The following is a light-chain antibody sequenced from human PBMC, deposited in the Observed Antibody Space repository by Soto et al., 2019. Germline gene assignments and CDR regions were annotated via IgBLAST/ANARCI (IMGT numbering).Light chain of an antibody. V-gene: IGKV1-27*01. CDR3: QKYDSAPSLT. CDR2: AES. J-gene: IGKJ4*01. Sequence: DIQMTQSPSSLSASVGDRVTVTCRASQGISSFLAWYQQKPGKVPKLLIYAESTLQPGVPSRFSGSGYGTDFTLTISSLQPEDVATYYCQKYDSAPSLTFGGGTKVEIK. CDR1: QGISSF.